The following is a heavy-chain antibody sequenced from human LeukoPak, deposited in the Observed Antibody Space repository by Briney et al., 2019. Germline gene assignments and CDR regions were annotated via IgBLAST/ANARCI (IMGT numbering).Heavy chain of an antibody. CDR2: IYHSGST. CDR1: GYSISSGYY. CDR3: AGPAQTVGTTVTRFFDY. J-gene: IGHJ4*02. D-gene: IGHD4-17*01. Sequence: PSETLSLTCTVSGYSISSGYYWGWIRPPPGKGLEGIGSIYHSGSTYYNPSLKRRVTISVDTSKHQFSLKLSSVTAADTAVYYCAGPAQTVGTTVTRFFDYWGQGTLVTVSS. V-gene: IGHV4-38-2*02.